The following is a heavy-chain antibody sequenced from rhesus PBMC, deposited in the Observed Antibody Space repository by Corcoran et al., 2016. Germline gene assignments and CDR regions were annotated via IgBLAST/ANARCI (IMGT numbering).Heavy chain of an antibody. D-gene: IGHD3-34*01. J-gene: IGHJ6*01. CDR2: ISGSGGST. Sequence: QVQLQESGPGLVKPSETLSLTCAVSGGSINSNYWSWIRQPPGKGLEWLGRISGSGGSTDYNPSLKSRVTISTDTSQNQFSLKLSSVTAADTAVYYCARVSGVVLNYGLDSWGQGVVVTVSS. V-gene: IGHV4-173*01. CDR3: ARVSGVVLNYGLDS. CDR1: GGSINSNY.